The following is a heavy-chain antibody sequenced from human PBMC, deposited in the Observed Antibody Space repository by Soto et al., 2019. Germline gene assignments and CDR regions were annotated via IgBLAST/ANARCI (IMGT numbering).Heavy chain of an antibody. CDR2: INHSGST. CDR3: ASRSKPYSSSWYDWFDP. Sequence: PSETLSLTCAVYGGSFSGYYWSWIRQPPGKGLEWIGEINHSGSTNYNPSLKSRVTISVDTSKNQFSLKLSSVTAADTAVYYCASRSKPYSSSWYDWFDPWGQGTLVTVSS. CDR1: GGSFSGYY. V-gene: IGHV4-34*01. J-gene: IGHJ5*02. D-gene: IGHD6-13*01.